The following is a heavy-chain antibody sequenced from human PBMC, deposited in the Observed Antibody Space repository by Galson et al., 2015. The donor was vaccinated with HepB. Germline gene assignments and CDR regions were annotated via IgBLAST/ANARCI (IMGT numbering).Heavy chain of an antibody. CDR1: GLTFSSYG. CDR3: AKGGYEAGAFDI. V-gene: IGHV3-30*18. Sequence: SLRLSCAASGLTFSSYGMHWVRQAPGKGLEWVAVISYDGSNKYYADSVKGRFTISRDNSKNTLYLQMNSLRAEDTAVYYCAKGGYEAGAFDIWGQGTMVTVSS. CDR2: ISYDGSNK. D-gene: IGHD2-15*01. J-gene: IGHJ3*02.